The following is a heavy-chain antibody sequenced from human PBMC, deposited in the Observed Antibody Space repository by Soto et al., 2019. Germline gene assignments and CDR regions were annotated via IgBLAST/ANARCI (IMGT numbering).Heavy chain of an antibody. Sequence: PGGSLRLSCTVSGLTFSDYEVNWVRQAPGKGLEWVSYTSTSDSTMYYADSVKGRFTISRDNAKNSLYLQMNSLRAEDTAVYYCARQNGSGWEGLFDYWGQGTLVTVPS. CDR3: ARQNGSGWEGLFDY. J-gene: IGHJ4*02. D-gene: IGHD6-19*01. CDR2: TSTSDSTM. CDR1: GLTFSDYE. V-gene: IGHV3-48*03.